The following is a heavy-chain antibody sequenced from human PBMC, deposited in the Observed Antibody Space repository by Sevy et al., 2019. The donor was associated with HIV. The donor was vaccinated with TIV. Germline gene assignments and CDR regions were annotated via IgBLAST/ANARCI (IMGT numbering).Heavy chain of an antibody. V-gene: IGHV3-30*18. CDR1: GFTFSSYG. J-gene: IGHJ4*02. Sequence: GGSLRLSCAASGFTFSSYGMHWVRQAPGKGLEWVAVISYDGSNKYYADSVKGRFTISRDNSKNTLYLQMNSLRAEDTDVYYCAKEAGSGRVTIFGVVIKGFIDYWGQGTLVTVSS. D-gene: IGHD3-3*01. CDR3: AKEAGSGRVTIFGVVIKGFIDY. CDR2: ISYDGSNK.